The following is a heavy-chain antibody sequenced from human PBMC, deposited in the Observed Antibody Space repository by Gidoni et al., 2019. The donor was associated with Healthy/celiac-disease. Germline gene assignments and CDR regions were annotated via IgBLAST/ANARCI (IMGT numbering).Heavy chain of an antibody. CDR1: GGSFSGYY. Sequence: QVQLQQWGAGLLKPSETLSLTCAVYGGSFSGYYWSWIRQPPGKGLEWIGEINHSGSTNYNPSLKMRVTISVDTSKNQFSLKLSSVTAADTAVYYCARGISVPYDFWSGYYRSFDPWGQGTLVTVSS. CDR2: INHSGST. CDR3: ARGISVPYDFWSGYYRSFDP. J-gene: IGHJ5*02. D-gene: IGHD3-3*01. V-gene: IGHV4-34*01.